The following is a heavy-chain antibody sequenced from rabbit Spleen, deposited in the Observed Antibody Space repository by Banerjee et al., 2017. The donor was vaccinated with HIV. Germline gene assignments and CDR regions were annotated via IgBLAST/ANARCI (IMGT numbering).Heavy chain of an antibody. CDR3: ARAYSVDFYYDL. J-gene: IGHJ4*01. V-gene: IGHV1S45*01. D-gene: IGHD1-1*01. CDR2: IYAGSSGST. Sequence: QEQLEESGGDLVKPEGSLTLTCTASGFSFSSSHYICWVRQAPGKGLEWIACIYAGSSGSTYYASWAKGRFTISKTSSTTVTLQVTSLTAADTATYFCARAYSVDFYYDLWGPGTLVTVS. CDR1: GFSFSSSHY.